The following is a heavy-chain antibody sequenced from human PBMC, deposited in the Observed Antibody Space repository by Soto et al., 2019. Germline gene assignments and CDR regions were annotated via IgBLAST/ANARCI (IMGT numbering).Heavy chain of an antibody. D-gene: IGHD4-17*01. V-gene: IGHV4-61*01. CDR2: IYHSGST. Sequence: QVRLQESGPGLVKPSETLSLTCSVSGGSVSSGSYYWTWIRQPPGKRLEWIGNIYHSGSTNYNPSLKSRVKRSIDTSKNQFSLKLSSVTAADTAVYYCARGPHADYADYWGQGTLVTVAS. J-gene: IGHJ4*02. CDR1: GGSVSSGSYY. CDR3: ARGPHADYADY.